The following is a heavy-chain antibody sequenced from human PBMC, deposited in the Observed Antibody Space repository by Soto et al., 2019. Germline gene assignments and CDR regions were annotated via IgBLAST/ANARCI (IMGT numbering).Heavy chain of an antibody. D-gene: IGHD4-17*01. CDR1: GGSFSGYY. V-gene: IGHV4-34*01. CDR2: INHSGST. J-gene: IGHJ4*02. Sequence: SETLSLTCAVYGGSFSGYYWSWIRQPPGKGLEWIGGINHSGSTNYNPSLMSRVTVSVDTSKNQFSLKLSSVTAADTAVYYCARYYGDYKNYFDYWGQGTLVTVSS. CDR3: ARYYGDYKNYFDY.